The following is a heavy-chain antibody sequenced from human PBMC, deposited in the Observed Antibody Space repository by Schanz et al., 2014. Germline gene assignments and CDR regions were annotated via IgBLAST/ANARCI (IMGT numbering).Heavy chain of an antibody. CDR1: GYTFTDYY. V-gene: IGHV1-2*06. Sequence: QVQLVQSGAEVKKPGASVKISCKASGYTFTDYYMYWVRQAPGQGLEWMGRINPNSGDTNYAQKFQGRVTMTWDPSTSTAYMELRRLRSDDTAIYYCARDGHSSNWRSYFFYGLDVWGQGTTVTVSS. J-gene: IGHJ6*02. CDR2: INPNSGDT. CDR3: ARDGHSSNWRSYFFYGLDV. D-gene: IGHD6-13*01.